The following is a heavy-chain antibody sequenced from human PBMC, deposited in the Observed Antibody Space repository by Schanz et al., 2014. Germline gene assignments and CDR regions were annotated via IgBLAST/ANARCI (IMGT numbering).Heavy chain of an antibody. V-gene: IGHV3-23*01. CDR3: AKDPSHGDYDYYFDY. CDR1: GFTFSTYA. J-gene: IGHJ4*02. Sequence: EVQLLDSGGGLVQPEGSLRLSCAASGFTFSTYAMSWVGQAPGKGLEWVSAISGSGGSTYYADSVKGRFTISRDNSKNTLYLQMNSLRAEDTAVYYCAKDPSHGDYDYYFDYWGQGTLVTVSS. CDR2: ISGSGGST. D-gene: IGHD3-22*01.